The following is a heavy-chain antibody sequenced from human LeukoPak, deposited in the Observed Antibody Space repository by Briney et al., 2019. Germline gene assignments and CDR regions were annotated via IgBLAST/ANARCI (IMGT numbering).Heavy chain of an antibody. Sequence: PGGSLRLSCAASGFTFSTFGMNWVRQAPGKGLEWVSYISSSSASIYYADSVKGRFTISRDNAKDSLFLQMNSLRSDDTAVYYCATACLLRYFDWLSRQCAFDIWGQGTMVTVSS. CDR3: ATACLLRYFDWLSRQCAFDI. CDR1: GFTFSTFG. V-gene: IGHV3-48*01. J-gene: IGHJ3*02. D-gene: IGHD3-9*01. CDR2: ISSSSASI.